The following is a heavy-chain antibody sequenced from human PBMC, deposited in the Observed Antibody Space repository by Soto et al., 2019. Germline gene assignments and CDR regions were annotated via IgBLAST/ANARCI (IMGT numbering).Heavy chain of an antibody. J-gene: IGHJ4*02. V-gene: IGHV3-11*01. CDR2: ISSSGSTI. CDR1: GFTFSDYY. Sequence: PGGSLRLSCAASGFTFSDYYMSWIRQAPGKGLEWISYISSSGSTIYHADSVKGRFTISRDNAKNSLYLQMSGLRAEDTAVYYCARDLKPREALAPYYFDYWGQGTLVTVSS. CDR3: ARDLKPREALAPYYFDY. D-gene: IGHD1-1*01.